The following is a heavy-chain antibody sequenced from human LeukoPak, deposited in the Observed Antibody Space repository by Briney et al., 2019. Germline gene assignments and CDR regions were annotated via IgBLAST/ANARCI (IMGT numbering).Heavy chain of an antibody. Sequence: ASVKVSCKASGYTFTSYAIQWVRQAPGQRLEWMGWINAGHGNTKYSQKFQGRVTITRDTSASTAYMELSSLRSEDTAVYYCAREDWYCSSTSCYNWFDPWGQGTLVTVSS. CDR1: GYTFTSYA. J-gene: IGHJ5*02. D-gene: IGHD2-2*01. CDR3: AREDWYCSSTSCYNWFDP. CDR2: INAGHGNT. V-gene: IGHV1-3*01.